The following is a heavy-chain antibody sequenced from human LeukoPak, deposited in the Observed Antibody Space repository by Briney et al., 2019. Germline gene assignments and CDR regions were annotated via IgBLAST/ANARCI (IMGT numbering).Heavy chain of an antibody. CDR2: ISSSSSYI. CDR1: GFTFSSYS. D-gene: IGHD6-13*01. V-gene: IGHV3-21*06. CDR3: ARDRSIAAAGNAIDI. Sequence: PGGSLRLSCAASGFTFSSYSMNWVRQAPGKGLEWVSSISSSSSYIYYADSVKGRFTISRDNAKNLLYLQMSSLRAEDTAVYYCARDRSIAAAGNAIDIWGQGTMVTVSS. J-gene: IGHJ3*02.